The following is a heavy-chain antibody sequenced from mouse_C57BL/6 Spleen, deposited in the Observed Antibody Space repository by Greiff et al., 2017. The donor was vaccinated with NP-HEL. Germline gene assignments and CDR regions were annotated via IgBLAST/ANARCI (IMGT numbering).Heavy chain of an antibody. V-gene: IGHV1-82*01. Sequence: QVQLKQSGPELVKPGASVKISCKASGYAFSSSWMNWVKQRPGKGLEWIGRISPGDGDTNYNGKFKGKATLTADKSSSTAYMQLSSLTSEDSAVYFCARRVLLRYAMDYWGQGTSVTVSS. J-gene: IGHJ4*01. D-gene: IGHD1-1*01. CDR1: GYAFSSSW. CDR2: ISPGDGDT. CDR3: ARRVLLRYAMDY.